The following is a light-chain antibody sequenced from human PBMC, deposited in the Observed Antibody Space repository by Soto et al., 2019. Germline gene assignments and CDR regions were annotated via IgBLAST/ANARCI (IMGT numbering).Light chain of an antibody. V-gene: IGLV2-23*01. CDR1: GSDVRTYNL. Sequence: QSVLTQPASVSGSPGQSITISCTVTGSDVRTYNLVSWYQQHPGKVPKLIIYEASKRPSGVSNRFSGSQPGNTASLTVSGLQAEDEAEYYCCSYAGSSTPYVFGTGTKVTVL. CDR2: EAS. J-gene: IGLJ1*01. CDR3: CSYAGSSTPYV.